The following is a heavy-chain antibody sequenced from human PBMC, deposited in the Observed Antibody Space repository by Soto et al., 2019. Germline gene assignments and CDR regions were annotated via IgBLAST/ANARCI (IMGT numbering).Heavy chain of an antibody. V-gene: IGHV4-34*01. CDR1: GGSFSGYY. Sequence: SETLSLTCAVYGGSFSGYYWSWIRQPPGKGLEWIGEINHSGSTNYNPSLKSRVTISVDTSKNQFSLKLSSVTAADTAVYYCARGEGNTNEQRSMDVWGQGTTVTVSS. D-gene: IGHD1-1*01. J-gene: IGHJ6*02. CDR2: INHSGST. CDR3: ARGEGNTNEQRSMDV.